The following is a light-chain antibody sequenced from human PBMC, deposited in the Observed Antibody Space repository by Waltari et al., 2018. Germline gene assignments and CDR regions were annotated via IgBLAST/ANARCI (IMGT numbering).Light chain of an antibody. CDR1: KLGDKY. CDR3: QAWDSSTAV. CDR2: QKS. Sequence: SYELTQPPSVSVSPGQTASITCSGDKLGDKYACWYQQKPGQSPVLDIDQKSKRRSGIPERFSGSKSRNTATLSGGGTQAMDEADYYCQAWDSSTAVFGGGTKLTVL. J-gene: IGLJ2*01. V-gene: IGLV3-1*01.